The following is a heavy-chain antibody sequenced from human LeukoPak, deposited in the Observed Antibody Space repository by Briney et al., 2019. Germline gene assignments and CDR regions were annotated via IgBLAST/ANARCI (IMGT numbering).Heavy chain of an antibody. Sequence: GGSLRLSCAASGFIFSNFVMSWVRQAPGKGLEWVANIKEDGSEEYYVDSVKGRFTVSRDNAENSLYLQMNSLRAEDTGVYYCARYNMDVWGQGTTVTVSS. V-gene: IGHV3-7*01. D-gene: IGHD1-20*01. CDR1: GFIFSNFV. CDR2: IKEDGSEE. J-gene: IGHJ6*02. CDR3: ARYNMDV.